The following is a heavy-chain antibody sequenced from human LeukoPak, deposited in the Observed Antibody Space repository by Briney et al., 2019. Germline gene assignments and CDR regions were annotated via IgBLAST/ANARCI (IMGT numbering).Heavy chain of an antibody. CDR3: ARHEGGTTRDY. CDR1: GGSISSYY. J-gene: IGHJ4*02. D-gene: IGHD1-1*01. V-gene: IGHV4-59*08. CDR2: ISYSGST. Sequence: SETLSLTCTVSGGSISSYYWSWIRQPPGKGLEWIGYISYSGSTNYNPSLKSRVTISVDTSKNQFSLRLSSVTAADTAVYYCARHEGGTTRDYWGQGTLVTVSS.